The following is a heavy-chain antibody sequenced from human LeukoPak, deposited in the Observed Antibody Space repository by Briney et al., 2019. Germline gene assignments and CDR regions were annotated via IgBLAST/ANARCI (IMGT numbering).Heavy chain of an antibody. CDR2: IYHSGST. D-gene: IGHD3-10*01. Sequence: SETLSLTCTASGYSISSGYYWGWIRQPPGKGLEWIGSIYHSGSTCYNPSLKSRVTISVDTSKNQFSLKLSSVTAADTAVYYCAGYGSGSYYIPENWFAPWGQGTLVTVSS. CDR1: GYSISSGYY. J-gene: IGHJ5*02. CDR3: AGYGSGSYYIPENWFAP. V-gene: IGHV4-38-2*02.